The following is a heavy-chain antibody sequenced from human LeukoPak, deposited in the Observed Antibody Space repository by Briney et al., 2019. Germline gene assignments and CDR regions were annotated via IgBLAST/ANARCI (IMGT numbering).Heavy chain of an antibody. CDR1: GFTFGDYA. Sequence: QSGGSLRLSCTASGFTFGDYAMSWVRQAPGKGLEWVGFIRSKAYGGTTEYAASVKGRFTFSRDDSKSIAYLQMNSLKTEDTAVYYCTREGTSGYFHYFDYWGQGTLVTVSP. V-gene: IGHV3-49*04. J-gene: IGHJ4*02. CDR3: TREGTSGYFHYFDY. CDR2: IRSKAYGGTT. D-gene: IGHD3-22*01.